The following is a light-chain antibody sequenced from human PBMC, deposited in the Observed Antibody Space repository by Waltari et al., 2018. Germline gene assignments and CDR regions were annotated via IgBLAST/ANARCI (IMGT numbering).Light chain of an antibody. CDR1: SSDIGGYDY. J-gene: IGLJ1*01. CDR3: SSFAGIINYYV. V-gene: IGLV2-8*01. Sequence: QSALTQPPSASGSPGQSVTISCTGTSSDIGGYDYVSWYQQHPGKAPRLIIFEVNKRPSGVPDRVSGSKSGNTAALTISGLQTADEADYYCSSFAGIINYYVFGSGTKVTVL. CDR2: EVN.